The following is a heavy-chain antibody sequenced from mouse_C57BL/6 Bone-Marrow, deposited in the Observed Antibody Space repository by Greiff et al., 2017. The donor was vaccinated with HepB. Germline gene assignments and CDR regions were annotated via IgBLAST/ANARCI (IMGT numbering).Heavy chain of an antibody. V-gene: IGHV5-4*01. CDR2: ISDGGSYT. J-gene: IGHJ1*03. Sequence: EVMLVESGGGLVKPGGSLKLSCAASGFTFSSYAMSWVRQTPEKRLEWVATISDGGSYTYYPDNVKGRFTISRDNAKNNLYLQMSHLKSEDTAMYYCARDCMCAPVPVYWYFDVWGTGTTVTVSS. D-gene: IGHD2-10*02. CDR1: GFTFSSYA. CDR3: ARDCMCAPVPVYWYFDV.